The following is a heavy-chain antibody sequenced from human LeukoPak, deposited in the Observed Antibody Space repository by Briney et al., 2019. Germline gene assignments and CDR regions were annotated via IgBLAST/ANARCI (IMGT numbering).Heavy chain of an antibody. J-gene: IGHJ4*02. D-gene: IGHD1-1*01. V-gene: IGHV1-24*01. CDR1: GYTLTELS. CDR2: FDPEDGET. CDR3: ARSHNSGTRAVDY. Sequence: GASVKVSCKVSGYTLTELSMHWVRQAPGKGLEWMGGFDPEDGETIYAQKFQGRVTITADESTSTAYMELSSLRSDDTAVYYCARSHNSGTRAVDYWGQGTLVTVSS.